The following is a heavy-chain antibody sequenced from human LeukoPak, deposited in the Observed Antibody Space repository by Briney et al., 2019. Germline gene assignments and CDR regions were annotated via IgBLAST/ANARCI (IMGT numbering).Heavy chain of an antibody. D-gene: IGHD5-24*01. J-gene: IGHJ6*03. Sequence: SETLSLTCTVSGGSISSHYWSWIRQPPGKGLEWIGHIYYSGSTNYNPPLKSRVTISVDTSKNQFSLKLSSVTAADTAVYYCARVQPDGYNLYYYYYMDVWGKGTTVTVSS. CDR3: ARVQPDGYNLYYYYYMDV. V-gene: IGHV4-59*11. CDR2: IYYSGST. CDR1: GGSISSHY.